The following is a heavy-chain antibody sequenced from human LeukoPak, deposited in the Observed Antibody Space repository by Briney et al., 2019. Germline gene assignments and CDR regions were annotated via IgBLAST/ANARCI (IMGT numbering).Heavy chain of an antibody. CDR3: ASATGDLEAFDI. CDR1: SGSISSGGYY. Sequence: SQTLSLTCTVSSGSISSGGYYWSWIRQHPGEGLEWIGFIYHSGSTYYNPSLESRVSISLDTSKDQFSLKLSSVTAADTAVYYCASATGDLEAFDIWGQGTMVTVSS. J-gene: IGHJ3*02. D-gene: IGHD1-1*01. CDR2: IYHSGST. V-gene: IGHV4-31*03.